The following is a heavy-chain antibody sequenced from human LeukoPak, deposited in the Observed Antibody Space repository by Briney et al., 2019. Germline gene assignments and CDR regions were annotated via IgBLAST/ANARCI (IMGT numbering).Heavy chain of an antibody. CDR3: ARDNDYYDSSGYYFGASYNWFDP. CDR1: GFTFSSYSM. Sequence: PGGSLRLSCAASGFTFSSYSMNWVRQPPGKGLEWIGEIYHSGSTNYNPSLKSRVTISVDKSKNQFSLKLSSVTAADTAVYYCARDNDYYDSSGYYFGASYNWFDPWGQGTLVTVSS. D-gene: IGHD3-22*01. V-gene: IGHV4-4*02. CDR2: IYHSGST. J-gene: IGHJ5*02.